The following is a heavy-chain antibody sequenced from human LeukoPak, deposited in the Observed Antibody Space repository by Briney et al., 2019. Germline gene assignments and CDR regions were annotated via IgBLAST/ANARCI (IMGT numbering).Heavy chain of an antibody. V-gene: IGHV4-59*11. J-gene: IGHJ4*02. D-gene: IGHD3-10*01. CDR3: ASRPADATWYGVFDY. CDR2: VFNGGST. Sequence: SETLSLTCSVSGASIDSHYWSWIRQSPGKGLEWIGYVFNGGSTNYNPSLNNRVTMSLDTSRAQFSLRLSSVTAADTAIYYCASRPADATWYGVFDYWSQGTLVTVSS. CDR1: GASIDSHY.